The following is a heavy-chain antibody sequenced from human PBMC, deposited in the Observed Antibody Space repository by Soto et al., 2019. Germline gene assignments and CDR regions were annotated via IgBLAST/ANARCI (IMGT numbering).Heavy chain of an antibody. J-gene: IGHJ6*02. CDR3: ARGNKDSSSSYYYYYYGMDV. CDR2: MNPNSGNT. CDR1: GYTFTSYD. V-gene: IGHV1-8*01. D-gene: IGHD6-6*01. Sequence: QVQLVQSGAEVKKPGASVKVSCKASGYTFTSYDINWVRQATGQGLEWMGWMNPNSGNTGYAQKVQGRVTMTRNTSISTAYMELSSLRSEDTAVYYCARGNKDSSSSYYYYYYGMDVWGQGTTVTVSS.